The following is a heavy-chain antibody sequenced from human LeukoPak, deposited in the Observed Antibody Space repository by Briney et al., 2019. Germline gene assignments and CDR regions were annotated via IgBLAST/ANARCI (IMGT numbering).Heavy chain of an antibody. D-gene: IGHD6-6*01. CDR3: ARSSYSSSSWFRNWFDP. J-gene: IGHJ5*02. V-gene: IGHV3-7*01. CDR2: INSDGSEG. CDR1: GFTFSGFW. Sequence: SGGSLRLSCAVSGFTFSGFWMSWSRQAPGKGLEWVASINSDGSEGYYADVVKGRFTISRDNAKNSLYLQMNSLRDEDTAVYYCARSSYSSSSWFRNWFDPWGQGTLVTVSS.